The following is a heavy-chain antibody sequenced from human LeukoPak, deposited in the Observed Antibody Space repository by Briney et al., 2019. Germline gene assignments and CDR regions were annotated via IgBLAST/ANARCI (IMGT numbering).Heavy chain of an antibody. V-gene: IGHV1-2*02. CDR1: GYTFTGYY. J-gene: IGHJ5*02. Sequence: ASVKVSCKASGYTFTGYYMHWVRQAPGQGLEWMGWINPNSGGTNYAQKFQGRVTMTRDTSISTAYMELSRLRSDATAVYYCARVGPGIAVAGTGFDPWGQGTLVTVSS. CDR2: INPNSGGT. CDR3: ARVGPGIAVAGTGFDP. D-gene: IGHD6-19*01.